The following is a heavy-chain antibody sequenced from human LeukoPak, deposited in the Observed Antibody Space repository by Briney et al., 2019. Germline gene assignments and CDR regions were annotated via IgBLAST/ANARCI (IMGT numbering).Heavy chain of an antibody. J-gene: IGHJ4*02. CDR2: IYTSGTT. CDR1: GGSISSGAYY. CDR3: ARDISSSWSTFDY. D-gene: IGHD6-13*01. V-gene: IGHV4-61*02. Sequence: SQTLSLTCTVSGGSISSGAYYWSWIRQPAGKGLEWIGRIYTSGTTNYNPSLKSRVTISVDTSKNQFSLQMSSVTAADTAVYYCARDISSSWSTFDYWGQGTLVTVSS.